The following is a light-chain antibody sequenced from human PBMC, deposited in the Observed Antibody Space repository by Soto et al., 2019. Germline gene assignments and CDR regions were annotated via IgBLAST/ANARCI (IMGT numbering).Light chain of an antibody. CDR1: SGDVGHYNY. J-gene: IGLJ1*01. CDR3: NSYADSNSFV. V-gene: IGLV2-8*01. CDR2: GVS. Sequence: QSALTQPASVSGSPGQSITISCTGSSGDVGHYNYVSWYQQHPGKAPKLMIYGVSKRPSGVPDRFSGSKSGNTASLTVSGLQAEDEADYYCNSYADSNSFVFGTGTKLTVL.